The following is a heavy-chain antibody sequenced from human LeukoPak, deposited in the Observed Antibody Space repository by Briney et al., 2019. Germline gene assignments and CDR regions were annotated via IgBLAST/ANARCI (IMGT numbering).Heavy chain of an antibody. CDR1: GFTFSSYA. V-gene: IGHV3-30*04. D-gene: IGHD3-10*01. J-gene: IGHJ4*02. CDR3: ARGRGMVRVDY. Sequence: GGSLRLSCAASGFTFSSYAMHWVRQAPGKGLEWVAVISYDGSNKYYADSVKGRFTISRDNSKSTLYLQMNSLRAEDTAVYYCARGRGMVRVDYWGQGTLVTVSS. CDR2: ISYDGSNK.